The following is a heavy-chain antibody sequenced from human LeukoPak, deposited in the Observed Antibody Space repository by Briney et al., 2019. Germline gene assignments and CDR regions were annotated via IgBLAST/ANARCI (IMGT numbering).Heavy chain of an antibody. Sequence: ASVKVSCKASGYTFTSYYMHWVRQAPGQGLEWMGRIIPILDIANSAQKFQGRVTITADKSTSTAYMELSSLRSEDTALYYCARDWSLDTSGPFAYWGQGTLVTISS. CDR3: ARDWSLDTSGPFAY. J-gene: IGHJ4*02. CDR1: GYTFTSYY. CDR2: IIPILDIA. V-gene: IGHV1-69*04. D-gene: IGHD3-22*01.